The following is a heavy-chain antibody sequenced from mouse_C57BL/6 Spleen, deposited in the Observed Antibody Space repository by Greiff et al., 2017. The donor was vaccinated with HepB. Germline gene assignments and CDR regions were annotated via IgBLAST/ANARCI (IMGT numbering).Heavy chain of an antibody. D-gene: IGHD1-1*01. CDR2: IHPSDSDT. V-gene: IGHV1-74*01. J-gene: IGHJ3*01. CDR3: AIPPYYGSSYGVAY. CDR1: GYTFTSYW. Sequence: QVQLQQPGAELVKPGASVKVSCKASGYTFTSYWMHWVKQRPGQGLEWIGRIHPSDSDTNYNQKFKGKATLTVDKSSSTAYMQLSSLTSEDSAVYYCAIPPYYGSSYGVAYWGQGTLVTVSA.